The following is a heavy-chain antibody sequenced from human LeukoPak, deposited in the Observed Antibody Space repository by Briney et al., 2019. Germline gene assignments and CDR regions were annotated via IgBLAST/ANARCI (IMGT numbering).Heavy chain of an antibody. V-gene: IGHV2-5*01. D-gene: IGHD4-23*01. CDR3: AHRPGNYDYGGKGFDF. J-gene: IGHJ4*02. CDR2: TYWNGDR. CDR1: GFALSTAGVG. Sequence: SGPTLVNPTQTLTLTCTFSGFALSTAGVGVGWFRQPPGKALGWLAVTYWNGDRRYSPSLNSRLTITKDTSKNQVVLTMSNMDPVDTATYYCAHRPGNYDYGGKGFDFWGQGTLVTVSS.